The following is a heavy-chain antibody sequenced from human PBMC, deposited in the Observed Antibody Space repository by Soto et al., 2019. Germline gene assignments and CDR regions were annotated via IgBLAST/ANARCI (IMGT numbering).Heavy chain of an antibody. Sequence: GGPLRLSCAASGFTISSYAMSWVRQAPGKGLEWVSAISGSGGSTYYADSVKGRFTISRDNSKNTLYLQMNSLRAEDTAVYYCAKLSGSGWYLDYWGQGTLVTVSS. D-gene: IGHD6-19*01. CDR2: ISGSGGST. CDR3: AKLSGSGWYLDY. V-gene: IGHV3-23*01. CDR1: GFTISSYA. J-gene: IGHJ4*02.